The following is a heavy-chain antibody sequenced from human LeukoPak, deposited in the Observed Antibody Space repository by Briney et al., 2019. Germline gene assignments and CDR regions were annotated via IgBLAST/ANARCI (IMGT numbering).Heavy chain of an antibody. V-gene: IGHV3-23*01. D-gene: IGHD3-10*01. CDR1: GFTFRNYA. J-gene: IGHJ4*02. CDR2: ISGSGGGT. Sequence: GGSLRLSCAASGFTFRNYAMSWVRQAPGKGLEWVSLISGSGGGTDYADSVKGRFTISRDTSKNTLYLQVNSLRAEDTAVYYCAKGGGVISYYFDYWGQGTLVTVSS. CDR3: AKGGGVISYYFDY.